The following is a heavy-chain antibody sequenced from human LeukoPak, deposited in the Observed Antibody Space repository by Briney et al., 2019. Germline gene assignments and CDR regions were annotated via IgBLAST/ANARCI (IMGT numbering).Heavy chain of an antibody. Sequence: GGSLRLSCAASGFTFSSYAMSWVRQAPGKGLEWVSAISGSGGSTYYADSVKGRFTISRDNSKNTLYLQMNSLRAEDTAVYYCAKTSGACSSTSCYLNYLDYWGQGTLVTVSS. D-gene: IGHD2-2*01. V-gene: IGHV3-23*01. J-gene: IGHJ4*02. CDR2: ISGSGGST. CDR1: GFTFSSYA. CDR3: AKTSGACSSTSCYLNYLDY.